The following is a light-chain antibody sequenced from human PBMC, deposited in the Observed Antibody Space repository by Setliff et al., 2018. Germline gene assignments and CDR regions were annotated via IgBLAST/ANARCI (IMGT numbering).Light chain of an antibody. J-gene: IGLJ1*01. Sequence: SVLTQPPSASGSPGQSVTISCSGTSSDVGRYNYVSWYQQHPGKAPKLMIYDVSKRPSGVPDRFSGSKSGNTASLTISGLQAEDEADYYCCSYAGSYTSLYVFGTGTKVTVL. CDR3: CSYAGSYTSLYV. CDR2: DVS. CDR1: SSDVGRYNY. V-gene: IGLV2-11*01.